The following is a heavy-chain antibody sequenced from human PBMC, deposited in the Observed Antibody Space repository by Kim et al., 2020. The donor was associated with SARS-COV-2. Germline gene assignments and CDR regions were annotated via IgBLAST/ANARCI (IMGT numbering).Heavy chain of an antibody. D-gene: IGHD2-15*01. CDR3: AKDQEVVFYYYGMDV. Sequence: MKGRFAIARENAKNTLYLQMNSLRAEDKDVYYCAKDQEVVFYYYGMDVWGQGTTVTVSS. V-gene: IGHV3-23*02. J-gene: IGHJ6*02.